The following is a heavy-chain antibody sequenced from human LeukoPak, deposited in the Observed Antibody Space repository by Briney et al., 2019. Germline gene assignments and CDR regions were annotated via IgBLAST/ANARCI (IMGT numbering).Heavy chain of an antibody. Sequence: SETLSLTCTVSGGSISSSSYYWGWIRQPPGKGLEWIGSIYYSGSTYYNPSLKSRVTISVDTSKNQFSLKLSSVTAADTAVYYCARSYGSGSYTAGDFDYWGQGTLVTVSS. J-gene: IGHJ4*02. CDR3: ARSYGSGSYTAGDFDY. D-gene: IGHD3-10*01. CDR2: IYYSGST. V-gene: IGHV4-39*07. CDR1: GGSISSSSYY.